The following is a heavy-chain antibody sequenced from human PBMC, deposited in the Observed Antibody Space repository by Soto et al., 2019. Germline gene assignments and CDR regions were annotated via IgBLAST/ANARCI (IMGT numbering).Heavy chain of an antibody. D-gene: IGHD1-26*01. CDR1: GGSISSYY. CDR3: ARDPRRVLPKCHNDYYYYMDV. V-gene: IGHV4-59*01. CDR2: IYYSGST. J-gene: IGHJ6*03. Sequence: SETLSLTCTVSGGSISSYYWSWIRQPPGKGLEWIGYIYYSGSTNYNPSLKSRVTISVDTSKNQFSLKLSSVTAADKAVYYCARDPRRVLPKCHNDYYYYMDVWGKGTTVTVSS.